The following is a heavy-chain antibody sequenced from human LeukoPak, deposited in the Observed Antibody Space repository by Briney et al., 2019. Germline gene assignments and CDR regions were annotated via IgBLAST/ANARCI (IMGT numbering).Heavy chain of an antibody. CDR1: GGSFSGYY. CDR2: INHSGST. J-gene: IGHJ6*02. CDR3: ARGDHYYGSGSYYRLYYYYGMDV. V-gene: IGHV4-34*01. Sequence: SETLPLTCAVYGGSFSGYYWSWIRQPPGKGLEWIGEINHSGSTNYNPSLKSRVTISVDTSKNQFSLKLSSVTAADTAVYYCARGDHYYGSGSYYRLYYYYGMDVWGQGTTVTVSS. D-gene: IGHD3-10*01.